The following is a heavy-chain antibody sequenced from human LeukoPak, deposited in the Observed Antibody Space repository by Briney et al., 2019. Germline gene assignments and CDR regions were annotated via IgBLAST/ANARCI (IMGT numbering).Heavy chain of an antibody. Sequence: PSETLSLTCTVSGGSISSGSYYWSWIRQPAGKGLEWIGRIYTSGSTNYNPSLKSRVTISVDTSKNQFSLKLSSVTAADTAVYYCARGGHYYDSSGYYLDYFDYWGQGTLVTVSS. V-gene: IGHV4-61*02. CDR3: ARGGHYYDSSGYYLDYFDY. CDR1: GGSISSGSYY. CDR2: IYTSGST. J-gene: IGHJ4*02. D-gene: IGHD3-22*01.